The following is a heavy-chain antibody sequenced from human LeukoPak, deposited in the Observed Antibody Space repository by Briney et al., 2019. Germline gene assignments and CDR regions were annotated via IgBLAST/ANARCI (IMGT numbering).Heavy chain of an antibody. Sequence: GGSLRLSCTGSGFTFSDYILDWVRQAPGKGLEWLGRIRRGTNGYTTEYAASVKGRFTISRDDSKNSLYLHMNSLKIEDTAMYHCSRDGAAGDDSAFDIWGQGTMVTASS. CDR2: IRRGTNGYTT. J-gene: IGHJ3*02. D-gene: IGHD3-22*01. CDR1: GFTFSDYI. V-gene: IGHV3-72*01. CDR3: SRDGAAGDDSAFDI.